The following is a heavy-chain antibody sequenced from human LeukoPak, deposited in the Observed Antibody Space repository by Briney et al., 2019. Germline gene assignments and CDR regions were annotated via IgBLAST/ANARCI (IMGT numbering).Heavy chain of an antibody. J-gene: IGHJ4*01. D-gene: IGHD6-19*01. V-gene: IGHV3-23*01. CDR3: AKDDSPGIAVAGTALDY. Sequence: PGGSLRLSCAASGFTFSGYAMSWVRQAPGKGLEWVSAISGSGGSTYYADSVKGRFTISRDNSKNTLYLQMNSLRAEDTAVYYCAKDDSPGIAVAGTALDYWGHGPLVTVSS. CDR2: ISGSGGST. CDR1: GFTFSGYA.